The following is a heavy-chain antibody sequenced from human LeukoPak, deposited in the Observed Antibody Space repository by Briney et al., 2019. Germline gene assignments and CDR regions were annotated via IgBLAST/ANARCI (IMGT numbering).Heavy chain of an antibody. CDR1: GFTFSDYY. Sequence: GGSLRLSCAVSGFTFSDYYMSWIRQAPGRGLDWVSYISSSGSTIYYADSVKGRFTISRDIAKNSLYLQMNSLRAEDTAVYYCARDIEVAGTAFFDYWGQGTLVTVSS. V-gene: IGHV3-11*01. CDR2: ISSSGSTI. J-gene: IGHJ4*02. D-gene: IGHD6-19*01. CDR3: ARDIEVAGTAFFDY.